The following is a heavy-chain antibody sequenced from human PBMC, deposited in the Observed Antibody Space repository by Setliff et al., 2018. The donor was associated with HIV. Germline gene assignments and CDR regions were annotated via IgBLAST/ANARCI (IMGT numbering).Heavy chain of an antibody. V-gene: IGHV1-46*01. CDR2: INPSGGST. CDR3: ARLKSPTPYYYYGMDV. J-gene: IGHJ6*02. Sequence: GASVKVSCKASGYTFTSYYMHWVRQAPGQGLEWMGIINPSGGSTSYAQKFQGRVTMTRDTSTSTVYMELSSLRSEDTAMYYCARLKSPTPYYYYGMDVWGQGTTVTVSS. D-gene: IGHD4-4*01. CDR1: GYTFTSYY.